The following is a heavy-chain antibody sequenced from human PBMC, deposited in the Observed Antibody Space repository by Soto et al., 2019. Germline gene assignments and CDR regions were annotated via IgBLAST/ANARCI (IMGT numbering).Heavy chain of an antibody. V-gene: IGHV1-3*05. CDR3: ARAVAVAADFDY. D-gene: IGHD6-19*01. Sequence: QVQLVQSGAEEKKPGASVKVSCKASGYTFTGYAMHWVRQAPGQRLEWMGWINAGNGNTKYSQKFQGSVTITRETSASTAYMELSSLRSEDTAVYYCARAVAVAADFDYWGQGTLVTVSS. CDR1: GYTFTGYA. J-gene: IGHJ4*02. CDR2: INAGNGNT.